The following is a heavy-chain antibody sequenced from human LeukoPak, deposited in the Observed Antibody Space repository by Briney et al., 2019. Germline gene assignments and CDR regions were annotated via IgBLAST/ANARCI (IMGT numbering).Heavy chain of an antibody. CDR3: ARDGGVVVPAAPNY. CDR1: GYIFTGYY. D-gene: IGHD2-2*01. CDR2: INPNSGGT. V-gene: IGHV1-2*02. J-gene: IGHJ4*02. Sequence: GASVKVSCKASGYIFTGYYMHWVRQAPGQGLEWMGWINPNSGGTNYAQKFQGRVTMTRDTSISTAYMELSRLRSDDTAVYYCARDGGVVVPAAPNYWGQGTLVTVSS.